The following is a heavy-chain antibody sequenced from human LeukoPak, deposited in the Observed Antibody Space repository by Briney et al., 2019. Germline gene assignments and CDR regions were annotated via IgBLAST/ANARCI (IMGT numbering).Heavy chain of an antibody. D-gene: IGHD6-19*01. J-gene: IGHJ6*02. Sequence: SETLSLTCTVSGGSISSGGYYWSWIRQHPGKGLEWIGYIYYSGSTYYNPSLKSRVTISVDTSKNQFSLKLSSVTAADTAAYYCAREAIAGYSSGWASGMDVWGQGTTVTVSS. CDR3: AREAIAGYSSGWASGMDV. CDR2: IYYSGST. CDR1: GGSISSGGYY. V-gene: IGHV4-31*03.